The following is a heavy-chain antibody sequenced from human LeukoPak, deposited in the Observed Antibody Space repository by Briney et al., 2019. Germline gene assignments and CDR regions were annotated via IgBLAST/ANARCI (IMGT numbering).Heavy chain of an antibody. CDR2: ISSSSSTI. J-gene: IGHJ4*02. CDR1: GFTFSSYS. CDR3: ARVLFIVGAHYPDY. D-gene: IGHD1-26*01. V-gene: IGHV3-48*02. Sequence: QSGGSLRLSCAASGFTFSSYSMNWVRQAPGKGLEWVSYISSSSSTIYYAGSVKGRFTISRDNAKNSLYLQMNSLRDEDTAVYYCARVLFIVGAHYPDYWGQGTLVTVSS.